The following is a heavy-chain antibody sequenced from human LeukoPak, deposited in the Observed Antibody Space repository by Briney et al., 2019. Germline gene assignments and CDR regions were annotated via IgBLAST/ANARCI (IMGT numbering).Heavy chain of an antibody. D-gene: IGHD6-19*01. CDR2: IYYSGST. CDR1: GGSISSYY. CDR3: ARSSGWYFDAFDI. J-gene: IGHJ3*02. Sequence: SETLSLTCTVSGGSISSYYWSWIRQPPGKGLEWIGYIYYSGSTNYNLSLKSRVTISVDTSKNQFSLKLSSVTAADTAVYYCARSSGWYFDAFDIWGQGTMVTVSS. V-gene: IGHV4-59*01.